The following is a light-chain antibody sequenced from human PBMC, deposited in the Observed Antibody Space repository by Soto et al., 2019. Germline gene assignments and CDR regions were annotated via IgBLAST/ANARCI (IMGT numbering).Light chain of an antibody. J-gene: IGLJ2*01. Sequence: QSVLTQPPSASGTPGQTVTISCSGGSSNIGSNSLSWYQQLPGAAPKLLIYTNNQRPSGVPDRFSGSKSGTSASLAVSGLQSEDEGDYYCATWDASLSGPVFGGGTKLTVL. CDR2: TNN. CDR3: ATWDASLSGPV. CDR1: SSNIGSNS. V-gene: IGLV1-44*01.